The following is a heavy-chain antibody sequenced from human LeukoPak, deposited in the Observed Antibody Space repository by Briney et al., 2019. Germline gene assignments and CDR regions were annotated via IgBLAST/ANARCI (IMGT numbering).Heavy chain of an antibody. CDR1: GFTFSSYS. V-gene: IGHV3-21*01. D-gene: IGHD3-16*01. J-gene: IGHJ5*02. CDR3: ARGGDDGFDP. CDR2: ISSSSSYI. Sequence: GGSLRLSCAASGFTFSSYSMNWVRQAPGKGLEWVSSISSSSSYIYYADSVKGRFTISRDNAKNSLYLQMNSLRVEDTAVYYCARGGDDGFDPWGQGTLVTVSS.